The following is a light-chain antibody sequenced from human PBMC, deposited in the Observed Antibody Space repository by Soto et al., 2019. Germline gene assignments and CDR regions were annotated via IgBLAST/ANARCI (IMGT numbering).Light chain of an antibody. V-gene: IGKV1-5*01. CDR3: QQYNDYSWT. J-gene: IGKJ1*01. CDR2: AAS. CDR1: QSISSW. Sequence: STLSASVGDRVTITCRASQSISSWLAWYQQKPGKAPKLLIYAASSLQTGVPSGFSGSGSGTDFTLTISSLQPDDVAIYYCQQYNDYSWTFGQGTTVDIK.